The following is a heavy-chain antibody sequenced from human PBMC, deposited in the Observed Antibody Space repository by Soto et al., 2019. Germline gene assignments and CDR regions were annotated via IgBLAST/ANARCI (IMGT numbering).Heavy chain of an antibody. V-gene: IGHV1-2*04. D-gene: IGHD3-10*01. CDR2: INPNSGGT. J-gene: IGHJ6*02. Sequence: ASVKVSCKASGYTFTGYYMHWVRQAPGQGLEWMGWINPNSGGTNYAQKFQGWVTMTRDTSISTAYMELGRLRSDDTAVYYCARDYYGSGSYYYYYYGMDVWGQGTTVTVSS. CDR3: ARDYYGSGSYYYYYYGMDV. CDR1: GYTFTGYY.